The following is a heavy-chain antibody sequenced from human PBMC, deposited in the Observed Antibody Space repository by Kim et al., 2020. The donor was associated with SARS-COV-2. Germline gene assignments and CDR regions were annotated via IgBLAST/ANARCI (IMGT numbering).Heavy chain of an antibody. V-gene: IGHV1-24*01. J-gene: IGHJ4*02. CDR3: ATAYGGNEYYFDY. D-gene: IGHD4-17*01. Sequence: YAQKFQGRVTMTEDTSTDTAYMELSSLRSEDTAVYYCATAYGGNEYYFDYWGQGTLVTVSS.